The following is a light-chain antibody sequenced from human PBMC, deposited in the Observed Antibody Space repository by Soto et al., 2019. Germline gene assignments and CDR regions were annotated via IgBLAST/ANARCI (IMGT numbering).Light chain of an antibody. CDR3: MQPLQSWT. Sequence: DIVMTQSPLSLPVTPGEPASISCRSSQSLLHSNGYNYLDWYLQKPGQSPQLLIYLGSNRASRVPDRFSGSASGTDFTLKISRVEAEDVGVYYCMQPLQSWTFGQGTKVDIK. CDR1: QSLLHSNGYNY. CDR2: LGS. V-gene: IGKV2-28*01. J-gene: IGKJ1*01.